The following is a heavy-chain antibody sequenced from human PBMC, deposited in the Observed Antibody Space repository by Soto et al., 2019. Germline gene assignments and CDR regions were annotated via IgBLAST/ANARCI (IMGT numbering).Heavy chain of an antibody. CDR3: AREPYRDYPTYSFDY. D-gene: IGHD4-17*01. J-gene: IGHJ4*02. CDR1: GFTFSSYS. V-gene: IGHV3-21*01. CDR2: ISSSSSYI. Sequence: GGSLRLSCAASGFTFSSYSMNWVRQAPGKGLEWVSSISSSSSYIYYADSVKGRFTISRDNAKNSLYLQMNSLRAEDTAVYYCAREPYRDYPTYSFDYWGQGTLVTVSS.